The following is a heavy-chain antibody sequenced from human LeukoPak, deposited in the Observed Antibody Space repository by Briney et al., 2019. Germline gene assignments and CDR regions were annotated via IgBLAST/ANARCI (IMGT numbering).Heavy chain of an antibody. CDR3: AKVFHD. Sequence: KPSETLSLTCTVSRGSISGDYWSWIRQPAGKGLEWIGLIYTSGTTNYNPSLKSRVTMSLDTSKNQFSLKLSSVTAADTAVYYCAKVFHDWGQGTMVTVSS. CDR2: IYTSGTT. CDR1: RGSISGDY. V-gene: IGHV4-4*07. J-gene: IGHJ3*01.